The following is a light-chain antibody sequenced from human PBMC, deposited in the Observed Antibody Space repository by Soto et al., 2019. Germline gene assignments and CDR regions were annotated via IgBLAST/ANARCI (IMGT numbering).Light chain of an antibody. CDR2: GAS. Sequence: EIVLTQSPGTLSLSPGERATLSCRASQSVSSSYLAWYQQKPGQAPRLLIYGASSRATGIPDRFSGSGSGTDFTLTIDSLQSEDVAVYYCQQYHHWPVTFGGGTKVAIK. CDR3: QQYHHWPVT. J-gene: IGKJ4*01. V-gene: IGKV3-20*01. CDR1: QSVSSSY.